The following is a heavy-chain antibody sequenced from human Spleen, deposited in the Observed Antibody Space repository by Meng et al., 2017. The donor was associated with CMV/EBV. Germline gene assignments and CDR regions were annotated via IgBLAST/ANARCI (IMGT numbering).Heavy chain of an antibody. CDR1: GFSFRSYA. Sequence: GESLKISCVVSGFSFRSYAMTWVRQAPGKGLEWVVSISGSGGRTDHTDSVKGRFTVSRDNSKNTLYLQMNSLRAEDTAVYYCAKDIHYDFWSGYYTGGSLGMDVWGQGTTVTASS. CDR2: ISGSGGRT. V-gene: IGHV3-23*01. D-gene: IGHD3-3*01. CDR3: AKDIHYDFWSGYYTGGSLGMDV. J-gene: IGHJ6*02.